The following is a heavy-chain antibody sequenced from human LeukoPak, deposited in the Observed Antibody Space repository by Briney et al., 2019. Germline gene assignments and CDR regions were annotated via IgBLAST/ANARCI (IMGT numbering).Heavy chain of an antibody. CDR1: GGSISSGGYY. J-gene: IGHJ4*02. D-gene: IGHD5-18*01. Sequence: PSQTLSLTCTVSGGSISSGGYYWSWIRQPPGKGLEWIGYIYHSGSTYYNPSLKSRVTISVDRSKNQFSLKLSSVTAADTAVYYCASQSYGKHFDYWGQGTLVTVSS. V-gene: IGHV4-30-2*01. CDR2: IYHSGST. CDR3: ASQSYGKHFDY.